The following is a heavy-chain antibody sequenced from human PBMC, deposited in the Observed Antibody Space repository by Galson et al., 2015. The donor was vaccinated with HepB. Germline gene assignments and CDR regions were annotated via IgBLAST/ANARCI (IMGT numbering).Heavy chain of an antibody. CDR3: AKENYYDSSGYPPPFDY. CDR1: GFTFSSYG. Sequence: SLRLSCAASGFTFSSYGMHWVRQAPGKGLEWVAFIRYDGSNKYYADSVKGRFTISRDNSKNTLYLQMNSLRAEDTAVYYCAKENYYDSSGYPPPFDYWGQGTLFTVSS. V-gene: IGHV3-30*02. CDR2: IRYDGSNK. D-gene: IGHD3-22*01. J-gene: IGHJ4*02.